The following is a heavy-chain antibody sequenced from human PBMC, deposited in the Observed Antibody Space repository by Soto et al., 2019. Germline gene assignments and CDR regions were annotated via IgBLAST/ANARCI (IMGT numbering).Heavy chain of an antibody. CDR1: GFTFSSYG. D-gene: IGHD6-13*01. Sequence: QVQLVESGGGVVQPGRSLRLSCAASGFTFSSYGMHWVRQAPGKGLEWVALIWYDGSYKSYADSVKGRFTISRDNSENTLYLQMNSLRAEDTAVYYCARDSYSSTWYALGYWGQGTLVTVSP. V-gene: IGHV3-33*01. CDR2: IWYDGSYK. CDR3: ARDSYSSTWYALGY. J-gene: IGHJ4*02.